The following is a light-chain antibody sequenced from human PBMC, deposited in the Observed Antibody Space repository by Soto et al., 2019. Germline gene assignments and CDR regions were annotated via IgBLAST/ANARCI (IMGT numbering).Light chain of an antibody. CDR2: KAS. Sequence: IQMTQSPSTLPASVGDTVIITCRASQIISGWLAWYQQKPGKAPRLLIYKASNLETGVPSRFSGSGSGTEFSLTISDLQPDDFASYYCLQYNIYSSTFGQGTKV. CDR1: QIISGW. CDR3: LQYNIYSST. J-gene: IGKJ1*01. V-gene: IGKV1-5*03.